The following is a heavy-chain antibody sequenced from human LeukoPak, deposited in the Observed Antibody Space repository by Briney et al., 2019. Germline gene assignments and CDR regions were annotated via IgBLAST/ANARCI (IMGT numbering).Heavy chain of an antibody. D-gene: IGHD5-18*01. Sequence: ETLSLTCTVSGGSISSYYWSWVRQAPGKGLEWVSSISSSSSYIYYADSVKGRFTISRDNAKNSLYLQMNSLRAEDTAVYYCARNIQLWSLVADYWGQGTLVTVSS. CDR2: ISSSSSYI. CDR1: GGSISSYY. J-gene: IGHJ4*02. CDR3: ARNIQLWSLVADY. V-gene: IGHV3-21*01.